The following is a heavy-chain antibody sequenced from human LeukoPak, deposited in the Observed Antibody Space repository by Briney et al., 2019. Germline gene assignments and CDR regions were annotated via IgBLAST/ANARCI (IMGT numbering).Heavy chain of an antibody. D-gene: IGHD2-21*01. CDR2: IYTSGST. CDR1: GGSISSGSYY. Sequence: SETLSLTCTISGGSISSGSYYWSWIRQPAGKGLEWIGRIYTSGSTNYNPSLKSRVTISVDTSKNQFSLKLSSVTAADTAVYYCARGLKSYGRIFYFDYWGQGTLVTVSS. CDR3: ARGLKSYGRIFYFDY. J-gene: IGHJ4*02. V-gene: IGHV4-61*02.